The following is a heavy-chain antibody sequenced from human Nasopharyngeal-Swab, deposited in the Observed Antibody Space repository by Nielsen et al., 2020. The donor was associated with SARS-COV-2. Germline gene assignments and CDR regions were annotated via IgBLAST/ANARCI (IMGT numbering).Heavy chain of an antibody. V-gene: IGHV3-33*01. CDR3: ARDRTVTTTVYFDY. Sequence: GSLRLPCAAFGFTFTSYGMHLVPQAPGKGLEWVAVIWYDGSNKYYADSVKGRFTISRDNSKNTLYLQMNSLRAEDTAVYYCARDRTVTTTVYFDYWGQGTLVTVSS. D-gene: IGHD4-17*01. CDR2: IWYDGSNK. J-gene: IGHJ4*02. CDR1: GFTFTSYG.